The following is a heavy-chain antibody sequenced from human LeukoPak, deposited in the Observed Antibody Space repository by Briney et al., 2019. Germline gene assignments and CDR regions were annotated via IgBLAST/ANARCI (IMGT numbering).Heavy chain of an antibody. D-gene: IGHD6-13*01. CDR2: INQDGSQK. CDR3: AKWSSSSWYDY. J-gene: IGHJ4*02. V-gene: IGHV3-7*03. Sequence: GGSLRLSCIASGFTFSNYWITWVRQAPGKGLDWAAHINQDGSQKLYVDSVKGRFTVSRDNAQNSLYLQMNSLRAEDTAIYYCAKWSSSSWYDYWGQGTLVTVSS. CDR1: GFTFSNYW.